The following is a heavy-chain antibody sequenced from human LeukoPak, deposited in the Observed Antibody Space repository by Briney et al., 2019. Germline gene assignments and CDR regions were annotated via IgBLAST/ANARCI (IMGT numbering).Heavy chain of an antibody. CDR2: IIPIFGTA. CDR3: ARATKAARSFDY. CDR1: GGTFSSYA. D-gene: IGHD6-6*01. Sequence: GASVKDSCKASGGTFSSYAISWVRQAPGQGLEWMGGIIPIFGTANYAQKFQGRVTITTDESTSTAYMELSSLRSEDTAVYYCARATKAARSFDYWGQGTLVTVSS. J-gene: IGHJ4*02. V-gene: IGHV1-69*05.